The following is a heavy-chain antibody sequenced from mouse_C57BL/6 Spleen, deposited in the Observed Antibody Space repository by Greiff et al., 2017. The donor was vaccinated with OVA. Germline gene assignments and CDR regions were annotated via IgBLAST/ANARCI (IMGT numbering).Heavy chain of an antibody. CDR1: GYSFTSYY. Sequence: VQLQQSGPELVKPGASVKISCKASGYSFTSYYIHWVKQRPGQGLEWIGWIYPGSGNTKYNEKFKGKATLTADTSSSTSYMQLSSLTSEDSAVYYCARWGYYGSSWFAYWGQGTLVTVSA. CDR3: ARWGYYGSSWFAY. J-gene: IGHJ3*01. CDR2: IYPGSGNT. D-gene: IGHD1-1*01. V-gene: IGHV1-66*01.